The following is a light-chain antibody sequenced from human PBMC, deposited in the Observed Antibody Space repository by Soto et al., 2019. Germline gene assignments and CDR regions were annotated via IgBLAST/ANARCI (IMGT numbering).Light chain of an antibody. J-gene: IGKJ5*01. CDR1: QSVSSSY. CDR2: GES. Sequence: ALTQSPGTLSSSPGERATLSCRASQSVSSSYLAWYQQKPGQAPRILIYGESSRATGIPDRFSGSGSGTDFTLTISSLEPEDSAVYYCQKRHMWPITXGQGTRLEIK. V-gene: IGKV3D-20*02. CDR3: QKRHMWPIT.